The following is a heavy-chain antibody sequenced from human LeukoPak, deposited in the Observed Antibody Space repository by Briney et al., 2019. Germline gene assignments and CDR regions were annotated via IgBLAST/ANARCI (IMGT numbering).Heavy chain of an antibody. D-gene: IGHD3-9*01. CDR1: GFTFSRHG. Sequence: PGGALRLSCVASGFTFSRHGMHWVRPAPGKGLEWVAVISYDRSNKYYADSVKGRFTISRDNSENTLYLQMNSLRAEDTAVYYCAKDPRGTLSGYFDYWGQGTLVTVSS. V-gene: IGHV3-30*18. J-gene: IGHJ4*02. CDR2: ISYDRSNK. CDR3: AKDPRGTLSGYFDY.